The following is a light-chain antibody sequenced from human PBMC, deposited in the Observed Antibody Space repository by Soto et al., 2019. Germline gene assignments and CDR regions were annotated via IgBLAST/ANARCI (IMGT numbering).Light chain of an antibody. J-gene: IGLJ1*01. Sequence: QSVLTQPASVSESPGQSITISCAGTSSDVGGCNHVSWYQQQADKAPKLLIHEVSNRPSGVSNRFSGSKSGNTAPLTISGLQAEDEADYYCTSYTSISTYVFGTGTKGTVL. CDR2: EVS. CDR1: SSDVGGCNH. CDR3: TSYTSISTYV. V-gene: IGLV2-14*01.